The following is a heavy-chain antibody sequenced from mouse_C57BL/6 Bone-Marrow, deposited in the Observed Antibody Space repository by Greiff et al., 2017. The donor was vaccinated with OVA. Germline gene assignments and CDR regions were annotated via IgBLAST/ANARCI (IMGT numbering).Heavy chain of an antibody. D-gene: IGHD1-1*01. CDR3: ARGFITTAVAGAY. CDR2: INPYNGDT. CDR1: GYSFTGYF. V-gene: IGHV1-20*01. Sequence: EVKLQQSGPELVKPGDSVKISCKASGYSFTGYFMNWVMQSHGKSLEWIGRINPYNGDTFYNQKFKGKATLTVDKSSSTAHMELRSLTSEDSAVYYCARGFITTAVAGAYWGQGTLVTVSA. J-gene: IGHJ3*01.